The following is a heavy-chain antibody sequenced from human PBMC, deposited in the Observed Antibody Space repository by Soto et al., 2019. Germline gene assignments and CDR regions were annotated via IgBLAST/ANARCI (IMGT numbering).Heavy chain of an antibody. CDR2: IYHSGST. V-gene: IGHV4-30-2*01. Sequence: SETLSLTCAVSGGSISSGGYSWSWIRQPPGKGLEWIGYIYHSGSTYYNPSLKSRVTISVDRSKNQFSLKLSSVTAEDTAVYYCARDLQIGCSGGTCPPGYWGQGTLVTVSS. CDR3: ARDLQIGCSGGTCPPGY. J-gene: IGHJ4*02. D-gene: IGHD2-15*01. CDR1: GGSISSGGYS.